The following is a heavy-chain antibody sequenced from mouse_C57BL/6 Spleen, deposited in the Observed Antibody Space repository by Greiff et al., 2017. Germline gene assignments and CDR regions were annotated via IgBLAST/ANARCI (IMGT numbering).Heavy chain of an antibody. CDR2: INPSSGYT. J-gene: IGHJ4*01. Sequence: QVQLKESGAELAKPGASVKLSCKASGYTFTSYWMHWVKQRPGQGLEWIGYINPSSGYTKYNQKFKDKATLTADKSSSTAYMQLSSLTYEDSAVYYCASYYGSSPYAMDYWGQGTSVTVSS. CDR1: GYTFTSYW. V-gene: IGHV1-7*01. D-gene: IGHD1-1*01. CDR3: ASYYGSSPYAMDY.